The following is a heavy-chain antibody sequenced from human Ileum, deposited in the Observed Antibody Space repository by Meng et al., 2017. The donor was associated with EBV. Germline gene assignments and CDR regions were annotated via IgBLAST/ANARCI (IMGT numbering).Heavy chain of an antibody. CDR1: GYTFTSYG. D-gene: IGHD3-16*01. CDR2: ISAYNGNT. Sequence: AQRGQSVAEGKKPGASVKVSCTPSGYTFTSYGISWVRQAPGQGLEWMGWISAYNGNTNYAQKLQGRVTMTTDTSTSTAYMELRSLRSDDTAVYYCARAPPPNIRLGFDYWGQGTLVTVSS. CDR3: ARAPPPNIRLGFDY. V-gene: IGHV1-18*01. J-gene: IGHJ4*02.